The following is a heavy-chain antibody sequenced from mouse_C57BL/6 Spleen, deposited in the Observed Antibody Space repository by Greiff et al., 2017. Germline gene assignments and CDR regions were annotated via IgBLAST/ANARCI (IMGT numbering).Heavy chain of an antibody. D-gene: IGHD1-1*01. V-gene: IGHV1-55*01. CDR1: GYTFTSYW. CDR3: ARRALFITTVVATTWKDWYFDV. CDR2: IYPGSGST. Sequence: VQLQQPGAELVKPGASVKMSCKASGYTFTSYWITWVKQRPGQGLAWIGDIYPGSGSTNYNEKFKSKATLTVDTSSSTAYMQLSSLTSEDSAVYYCARRALFITTVVATTWKDWYFDVWGTGTTGTVSS. J-gene: IGHJ1*03.